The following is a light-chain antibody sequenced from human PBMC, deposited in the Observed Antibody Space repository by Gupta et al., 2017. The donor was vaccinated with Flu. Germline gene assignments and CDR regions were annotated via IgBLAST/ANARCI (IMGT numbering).Light chain of an antibody. CDR3: QQYSTYPLT. CDR1: QNINNY. V-gene: IGKV1-5*03. CDR2: KAS. Sequence: DFQMTQSPSTLSASVGDRVTITCRASQNINNYLAWYQHKTGEAPKVLIYKASNLEGGVPSKFSGSGSGTEFTLTISSLQPDDFATYYCQQYSTYPLTFGPGTKV. J-gene: IGKJ3*01.